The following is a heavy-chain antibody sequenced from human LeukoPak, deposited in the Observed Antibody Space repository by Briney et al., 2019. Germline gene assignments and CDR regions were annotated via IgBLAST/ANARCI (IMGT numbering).Heavy chain of an antibody. J-gene: IGHJ3*02. V-gene: IGHV3-23*01. Sequence: GGSLRLSCAASGFTFSSYAMSWVRQAPGKGLEWVSAISGSGGSTYYADSMKGRFTISRDNSKNTLYLQMNSLRAEDTAVYYCARTLDCGGDCYPDAFDIWGQGTMVTVSS. D-gene: IGHD2-21*02. CDR1: GFTFSSYA. CDR3: ARTLDCGGDCYPDAFDI. CDR2: ISGSGGST.